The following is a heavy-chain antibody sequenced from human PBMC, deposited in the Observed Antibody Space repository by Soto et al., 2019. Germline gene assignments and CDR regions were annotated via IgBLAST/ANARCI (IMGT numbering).Heavy chain of an antibody. Sequence: EVQLVESGGGLVQPGGSLRLSCTASGFTFSSYWMNWVRQAPGKGLEWVGNIKEDGSEKFYVDSVKGRFTISRDNAKNSLYLDMNSLRLEDTAIYFCARDFGGPWGQGTLVTVSS. CDR3: ARDFGGP. V-gene: IGHV3-7*05. CDR1: GFTFSSYW. J-gene: IGHJ5*02. D-gene: IGHD1-26*01. CDR2: IKEDGSEK.